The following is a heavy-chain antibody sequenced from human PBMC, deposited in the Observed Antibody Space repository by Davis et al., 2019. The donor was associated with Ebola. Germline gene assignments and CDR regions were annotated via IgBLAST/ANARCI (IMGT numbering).Heavy chain of an antibody. CDR2: IKQDGSEK. CDR1: GFTFTRDW. CDR3: ARDNYWKLDY. J-gene: IGHJ4*02. V-gene: IGHV3-7*01. D-gene: IGHD4-11*01. Sequence: PGGSLRLSCAASGFTFTRDWMTWVRQAPGKGLEWVANIKQDGSEKYYLDSVKGRFTISRDNAKNSFYLQMNSLRVEDTAVYYCARDNYWKLDYWGQGILVTVSS.